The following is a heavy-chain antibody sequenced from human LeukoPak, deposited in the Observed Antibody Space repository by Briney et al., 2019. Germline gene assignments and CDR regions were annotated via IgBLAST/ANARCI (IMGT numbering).Heavy chain of an antibody. V-gene: IGHV4-59*01. CDR1: GGSISSYY. CDR3: AREGSVWYGAFDY. D-gene: IGHD6-19*01. J-gene: IGHJ4*02. CDR2: IYYSGST. Sequence: SETLSLTCTVSGGSISSYYWSWIRQPPGEGVEWIGYIYYSGSTNYNPSLKSRVTISVDTSKNQFSLKLSSVTAADTAVYYCAREGSVWYGAFDYWGQGTLVTVSS.